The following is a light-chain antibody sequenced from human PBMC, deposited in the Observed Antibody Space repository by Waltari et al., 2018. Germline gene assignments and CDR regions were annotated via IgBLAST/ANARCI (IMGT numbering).Light chain of an antibody. CDR1: RSDVGNYDL. V-gene: IGLV2-23*02. J-gene: IGLJ2*01. CDR3: SSYAGNSVL. CDR2: EVT. Sequence: QSALTQPASVSGSPGQSITISCTGTRSDVGNYDLVSWYQPHPGKVPKPMIYEVTNRPSGVSNRFSGSKSGNTASLTISGLQAEDEADYYCSSYAGNSVLFGGGTKLTVL.